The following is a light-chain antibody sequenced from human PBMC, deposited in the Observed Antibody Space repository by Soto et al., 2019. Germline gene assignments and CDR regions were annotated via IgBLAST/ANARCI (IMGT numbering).Light chain of an antibody. V-gene: IGKV1-5*03. CDR2: KAS. CDR3: QQYNSYST. CDR1: QSISSW. Sequence: DIQMTQSPSTLSASVGDRVTITCRASQSISSWLAWYQQKPGKAPKLLIYKASSLESGVPSRFSGSGSGTEFTLTISILQPDEFATYYCQQYNSYSTFGQGTKVEIK. J-gene: IGKJ1*01.